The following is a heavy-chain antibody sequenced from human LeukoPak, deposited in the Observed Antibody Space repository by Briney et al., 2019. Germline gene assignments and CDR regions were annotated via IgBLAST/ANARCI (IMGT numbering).Heavy chain of an antibody. CDR2: IYYSGST. D-gene: IGHD3-3*02. J-gene: IGHJ3*02. V-gene: IGHV4-59*01. CDR3: ARGIIGVAITGAFDI. CDR1: GASISNYY. Sequence: SEPLSLTCTVPGASISNYYWNWIRQPPGRGLEWIGYIYYSGSTSYNPSLKSRVTISVDTSKSHFSLKLSSVTAADTAIYYCARGIIGVAITGAFDIWGQGTMVTVSS.